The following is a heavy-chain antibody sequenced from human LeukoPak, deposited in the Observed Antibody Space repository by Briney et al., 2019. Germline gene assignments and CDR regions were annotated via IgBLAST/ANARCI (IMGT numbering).Heavy chain of an antibody. J-gene: IGHJ4*02. CDR1: GFTFSSSG. CDR3: ARWGDYLIDY. CDR2: ISGSGGST. Sequence: GGSLRLSCAASGFTFSSSGMSWVRQAPGKGLEWVSAISGSGGSTYYADSVKGRFTISRDNAKNSLYLQMKSLRAEDTAVYYCARWGDYLIDYWGQGTLVTVSS. D-gene: IGHD4-11*01. V-gene: IGHV3-23*01.